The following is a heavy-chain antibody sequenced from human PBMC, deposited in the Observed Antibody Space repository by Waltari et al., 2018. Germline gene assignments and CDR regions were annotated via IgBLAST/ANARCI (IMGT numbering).Heavy chain of an antibody. CDR1: GYTFSSYG. J-gene: IGHJ4*02. D-gene: IGHD2-2*01. Sequence: QVRLVQSAAEVKKPGASVKVSCKASGYTFSSYGISLVRQAPGQGLEWMGWSGAHNGNTDYAQKFRGRCTLTTDRSTNAAYMELRSLRSDDAAFYYCARSSSGSSTTCYRGYWGQGTLVTVSS. V-gene: IGHV1-18*01. CDR3: ARSSSGSSTTCYRGY. CDR2: SGAHNGNT.